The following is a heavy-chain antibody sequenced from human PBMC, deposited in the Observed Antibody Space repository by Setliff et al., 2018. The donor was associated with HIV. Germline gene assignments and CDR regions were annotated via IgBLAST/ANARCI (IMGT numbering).Heavy chain of an antibody. CDR3: ARGRNYNSGMDV. CDR1: GYSFTSYG. J-gene: IGHJ6*02. D-gene: IGHD3-10*01. CDR2: ISPYSRIT. V-gene: IGHV1-18*01. Sequence: ASVKVSCKASGYSFTSYGIGWVRQAPGQGLEWIGWISPYSRITNYAPKFRDRVTMTTETSTNTAYLEVRSLSSDDTAVYYCARGRNYNSGMDVWGQGTTGTVSS.